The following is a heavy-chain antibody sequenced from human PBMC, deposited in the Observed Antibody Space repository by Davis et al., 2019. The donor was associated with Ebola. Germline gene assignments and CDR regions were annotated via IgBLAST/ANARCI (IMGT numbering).Heavy chain of an antibody. V-gene: IGHV3-53*01. CDR1: GGSFSGYY. CDR3: ARIDVRLQQLAQFDY. D-gene: IGHD6-13*01. J-gene: IGHJ4*02. CDR2: FYVGNTT. Sequence: PSETLSLTCAVYGGSFSGYYWSWIRQPPGKGLEWVSVFYVGNTTYYADSVKGRFTISRDNSKNTVYLQMNSLRAEDTAVYYCARIDVRLQQLAQFDYWGQGTVVTVSS.